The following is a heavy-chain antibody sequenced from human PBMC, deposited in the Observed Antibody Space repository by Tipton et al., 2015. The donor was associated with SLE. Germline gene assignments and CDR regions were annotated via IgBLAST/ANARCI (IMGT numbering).Heavy chain of an antibody. D-gene: IGHD6-19*01. CDR1: GFTFSTYA. CDR2: ISGTSINT. V-gene: IGHV3-23*01. CDR3: AKPGRTVAGNYFDY. J-gene: IGHJ4*02. Sequence: SLRLSCAASGFTFSTYAMSWVRQAPGKGLEWVSAISGTSINTYYADSVKGRFTVSRDDSKNTLYLQMNILRAEDTAVYYCAKPGRTVAGNYFDYRGLGTLVTVSS.